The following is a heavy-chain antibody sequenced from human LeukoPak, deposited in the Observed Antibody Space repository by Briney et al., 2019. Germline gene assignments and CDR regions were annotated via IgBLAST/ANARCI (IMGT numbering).Heavy chain of an antibody. CDR3: AKGEWELTAEYFQH. CDR2: ISGSGGST. V-gene: IGHV3-23*01. D-gene: IGHD1-26*01. Sequence: ETLSLTCTVSGGSISSYYWSWVRQAPGKGLEWVSAISGSGGSTYYADSVKGRFTISRDNSKNTLYLQMNSLRAEDTAVYYCAKGEWELTAEYFQHWGQGTLVTVSS. CDR1: GGSISSYY. J-gene: IGHJ1*01.